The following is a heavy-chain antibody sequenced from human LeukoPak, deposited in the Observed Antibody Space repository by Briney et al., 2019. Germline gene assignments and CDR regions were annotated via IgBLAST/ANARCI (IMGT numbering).Heavy chain of an antibody. CDR1: GFTFSSYS. J-gene: IGHJ3*02. CDR2: ISSSSSYI. Sequence: GGSLRLSCTASGFTFSSYSMNWVRQAPGKGLEWVSSISSSSSYIYYADSVKGRFTISRDNAKNSLYLQMNSLRAEDTAVYYCARDLTGSGYDIWGQGTMVTVSS. D-gene: IGHD1-20*01. CDR3: ARDLTGSGYDI. V-gene: IGHV3-21*01.